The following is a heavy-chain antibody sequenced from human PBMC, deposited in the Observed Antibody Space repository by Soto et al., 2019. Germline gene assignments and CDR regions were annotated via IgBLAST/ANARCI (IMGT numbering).Heavy chain of an antibody. CDR2: ISYDGSNK. CDR3: ARDRRGYCSSNSRPGAYWFDP. J-gene: IGHJ5*02. Sequence: PGGSLRLSCAASGFTFSSYAMHWVRQAPGKGLEWVAVISYDGSNKYYADSVKGRFTISRDNSKNTLYLQMNSLRAEDTAVYYCARDRRGYCSSNSRPGAYWFDPWGQGTLVTVSS. CDR1: GFTFSSYA. V-gene: IGHV3-30-3*01. D-gene: IGHD2-2*03.